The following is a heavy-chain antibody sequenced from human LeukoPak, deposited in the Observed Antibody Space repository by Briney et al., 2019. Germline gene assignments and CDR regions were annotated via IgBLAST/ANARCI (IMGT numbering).Heavy chain of an antibody. CDR2: ISSSSSYI. J-gene: IGHJ4*02. Sequence: GGSLRLSCAASGFTFSSYAMSWVRQAPGKGLEWVSSISSSSSYIYYADSVKGRFTISRDNSKNTLYLQMNSLRAEDTAVYYCAREGSSRGVMDYWGQGTLVTVSS. CDR1: GFTFSSYA. D-gene: IGHD1-26*01. CDR3: AREGSSRGVMDY. V-gene: IGHV3-21*01.